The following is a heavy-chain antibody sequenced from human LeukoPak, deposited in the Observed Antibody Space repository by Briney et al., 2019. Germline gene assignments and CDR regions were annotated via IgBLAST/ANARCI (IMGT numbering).Heavy chain of an antibody. V-gene: IGHV3-7*01. CDR3: ARWGYCSSTSCRGGFQH. CDR1: GFTFSSYW. D-gene: IGHD2-2*01. CDR2: IKQDGSEK. J-gene: IGHJ1*01. Sequence: PGGSLRLSCAASGFTFSSYWMSWVRQAPGKGLEWVANIKQDGSEKYYVDSVKGRFTISRDNAKNSLCLQMYSLRAEDTAVYYCARWGYCSSTSCRGGFQHWGQGTLVTVSS.